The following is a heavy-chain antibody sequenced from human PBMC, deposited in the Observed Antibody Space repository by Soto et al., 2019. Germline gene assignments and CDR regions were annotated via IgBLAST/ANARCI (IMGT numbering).Heavy chain of an antibody. J-gene: IGHJ3*02. CDR1: GLTLGDYA. Sequence: GGSLGISCTASGLTLGDYAMGGFRQAPGKGLEWVGFIRSKAYGGTTEYAASVKGRFTISRDDSKSIAYLQMNSLKTEDTAVYYCTRRALGYSYGLGAFDIWGQGTMVTVSS. V-gene: IGHV3-49*03. D-gene: IGHD5-18*01. CDR2: IRSKAYGGTT. CDR3: TRRALGYSYGLGAFDI.